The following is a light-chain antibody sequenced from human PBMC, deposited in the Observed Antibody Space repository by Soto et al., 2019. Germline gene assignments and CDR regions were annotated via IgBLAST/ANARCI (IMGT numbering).Light chain of an antibody. CDR1: QSISTW. V-gene: IGKV1-5*03. J-gene: IGKJ4*01. CDR3: QQYNTYPLT. Sequence: DIQMTQSPSTLSASVGDRVTITCRASQSISTWLAWYQQKPGKAPKLLIYKASSLESGVPSSFSGSGSGTEFTLTINSLQPDDFATYYCQQYNTYPLTFGGGTTVEIK. CDR2: KAS.